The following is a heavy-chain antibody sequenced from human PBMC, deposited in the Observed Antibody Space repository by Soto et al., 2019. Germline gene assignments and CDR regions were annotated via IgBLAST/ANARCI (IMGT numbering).Heavy chain of an antibody. D-gene: IGHD5-12*01. CDR2: INSDGSST. J-gene: IGHJ4*02. V-gene: IGHV3-74*01. CDR3: ASGYSGYDYGGLFDY. CDR1: GFTFSSYW. Sequence: GGSLRLSCAASGFTFSSYWMHWVRQAPGKGLVWVSRINSDGSSTSYADSVKGRFTISRDNAKNTLYLQMNSLRAEDTALYYCASGYSGYDYGGLFDYWGQGILVTVSS.